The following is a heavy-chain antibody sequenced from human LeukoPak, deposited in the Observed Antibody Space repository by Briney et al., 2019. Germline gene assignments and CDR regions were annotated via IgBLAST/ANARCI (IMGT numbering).Heavy chain of an antibody. CDR3: ARDLMT. Sequence: ASQTLSLTCAVSGGSFSGKYWTWIRQPPGKGLEWIGEITYSGSIYYNPSLKSRVTISVDTSKNQFSLKLNSVTAADTAVYYCARDLMTWGQGTLVTVSS. J-gene: IGHJ4*02. CDR1: GGSFSGKY. CDR2: ITYSGSI. V-gene: IGHV4-34*01.